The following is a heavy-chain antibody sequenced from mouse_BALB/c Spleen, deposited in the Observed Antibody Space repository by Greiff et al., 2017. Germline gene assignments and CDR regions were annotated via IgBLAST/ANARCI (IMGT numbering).Heavy chain of an antibody. Sequence: QVQLQQSGAELARPGASVKLSCKASGYTFTSYWMQWVKQRPGQGLAWIGAIYPGDGDTRYTQKFKGKATLTADKSSSTAYMQLSSLTSEDSAVYYCARRGSYAMDYWGQGTSVTVSS. J-gene: IGHJ4*01. CDR1: GYTFTSYW. CDR3: ARRGSYAMDY. V-gene: IGHV1-87*01. CDR2: IYPGDGDT.